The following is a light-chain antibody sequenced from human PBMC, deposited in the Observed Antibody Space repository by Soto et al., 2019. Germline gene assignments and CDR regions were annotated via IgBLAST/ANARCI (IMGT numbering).Light chain of an antibody. CDR1: ALPKQY. V-gene: IGLV3-25*02. J-gene: IGLJ2*01. CDR3: QSADSSGTDVV. CDR2: KDS. Sequence: SYELTQPPSVSVSPGQTARITCSGDALPKQYAYWYQQKPGQAPVLVIYKDSERPSGIPERFSCSSSGTTVTLTISGVQAEDEADYYGQSADSSGTDVVFGGGTKVTFL.